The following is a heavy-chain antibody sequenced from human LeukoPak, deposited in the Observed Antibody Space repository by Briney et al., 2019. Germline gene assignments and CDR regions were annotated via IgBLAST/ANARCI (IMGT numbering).Heavy chain of an antibody. CDR3: ARGYYFDSGSFFED. Sequence: PSQTLSLTCTVSGDSITGGAYFWNWIRQQPGKGLEWIGYIYYTRSTNYNPSLESRVTILLDTSKNEFSLRLSSVTAADTAVYYCARGYYFDSGSFFEDWGQGTLVTVSS. J-gene: IGHJ4*02. CDR1: GDSITGGAYF. V-gene: IGHV4-31*03. CDR2: IYYTRST. D-gene: IGHD3-10*01.